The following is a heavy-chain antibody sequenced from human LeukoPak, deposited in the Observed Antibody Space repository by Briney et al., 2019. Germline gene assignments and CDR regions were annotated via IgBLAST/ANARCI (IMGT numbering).Heavy chain of an antibody. CDR2: IIPIFGTA. Sequence: GASVKVSCKASGGTFSNYLISWVRQAPGQGLEWMGRIIPIFGTANYAQKFQGRVTITTDESTSTAYMELSSLRSEDTAVYYCAAYDFWSGYTGSGSLPTTSPQFDYWGQGTLVTVSS. V-gene: IGHV1-69*05. D-gene: IGHD3-3*01. CDR1: GGTFSNYL. CDR3: AAYDFWSGYTGSGSLPTTSPQFDY. J-gene: IGHJ4*02.